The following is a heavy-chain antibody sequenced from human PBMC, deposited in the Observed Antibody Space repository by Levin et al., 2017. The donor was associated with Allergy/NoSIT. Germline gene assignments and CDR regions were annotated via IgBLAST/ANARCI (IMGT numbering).Heavy chain of an antibody. CDR1: GFTFSNAW. J-gene: IGHJ4*02. CDR3: TTTPRQWLAPAPGELIDY. D-gene: IGHD6-19*01. CDR2: IKSKTDGGTT. V-gene: IGHV3-15*01. Sequence: GGSLRLSCAASGFTFSNAWMSWVRQAPGKGLEWVGRIKSKTDGGTTDYAAPVKGRFTISRDDSKNTLYLQMNSLKTEDTAVYYCTTTPRQWLAPAPGELIDYWGQGTLVTVSS.